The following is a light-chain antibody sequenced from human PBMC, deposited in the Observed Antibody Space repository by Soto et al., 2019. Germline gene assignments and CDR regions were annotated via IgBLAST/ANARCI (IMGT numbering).Light chain of an antibody. CDR1: QSVSTSY. V-gene: IGKV3-20*01. CDR2: GAS. J-gene: IGKJ4*01. CDR3: QQYGSFPLT. Sequence: ENVLTQSPGTLSLSPGERATLSCRAGQSVSTSYLAWYQQKGGQPPRLLIYGASSRATGIPDRFSGSGSGKDFPLTISRLEPEDSAVYYCQQYGSFPLTFGGGTKVEI.